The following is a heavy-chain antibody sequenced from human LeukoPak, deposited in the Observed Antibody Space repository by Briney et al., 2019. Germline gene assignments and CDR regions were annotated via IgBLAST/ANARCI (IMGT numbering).Heavy chain of an antibody. D-gene: IGHD3-22*01. Sequence: PSETLSLTCTVSGGPIYGYYWSWIRQTAGKGLEWIGRLYPGVSTNYNPSLKSRVTMSVDTSKNQFALKLSAVTAADTAVYYCARLKFYDSTGYSPGHYVDVGRKGTTVTVSS. CDR3: ARLKFYDSTGYSPGHYVDV. CDR1: GGPIYGYY. J-gene: IGHJ6*03. V-gene: IGHV4-4*07. CDR2: LYPGVST.